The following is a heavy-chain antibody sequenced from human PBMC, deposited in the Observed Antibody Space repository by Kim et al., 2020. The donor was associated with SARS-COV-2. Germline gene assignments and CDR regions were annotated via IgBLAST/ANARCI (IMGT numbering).Heavy chain of an antibody. CDR2: IYYSGST. J-gene: IGHJ4*02. V-gene: IGHV4-31*03. CDR3: ARDPRILGGGFDY. D-gene: IGHD3-10*01. Sequence: SETLSLTCTVSGGSISSGGYYWSWIRQHPGKGLEWIGYIYYSGSTYYNPSLKSRVTISVDTSKNQFSLKLSSVTAADTAVYYCARDPRILGGGFDYWGQGTLVTVSS. CDR1: GGSISSGGYY.